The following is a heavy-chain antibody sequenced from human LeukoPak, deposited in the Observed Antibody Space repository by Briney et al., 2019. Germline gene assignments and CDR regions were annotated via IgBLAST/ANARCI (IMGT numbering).Heavy chain of an antibody. CDR3: AKDIGMVRGVIPN. CDR2: IIQDGSEK. Sequence: QPGGSLRLSCAASGFTFSNYWMSWVRQAPGKGLEWVANIIQDGSEKYYVDSVKGRFTISRDNAKNSLYLQMNSLRAEDTALYYCAKDIGMVRGVIPNWGQGTLVTVSS. J-gene: IGHJ4*02. D-gene: IGHD3-10*01. CDR1: GFTFSNYW. V-gene: IGHV3-7*03.